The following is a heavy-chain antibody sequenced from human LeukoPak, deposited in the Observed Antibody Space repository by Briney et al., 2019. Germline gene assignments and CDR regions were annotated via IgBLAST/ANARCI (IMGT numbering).Heavy chain of an antibody. J-gene: IGHJ3*02. Sequence: PGGSLRLSCAASGFTFDDYAMHWVWQAPGKGLEWVSGISWNSGSIGYADSVKGRFTISRDNAKNSLYLQMNSLRAEDTALYYCAKTQMVVVPRGPFDIWGQGTMVTASS. CDR1: GFTFDDYA. D-gene: IGHD3-22*01. CDR3: AKTQMVVVPRGPFDI. CDR2: ISWNSGSI. V-gene: IGHV3-9*01.